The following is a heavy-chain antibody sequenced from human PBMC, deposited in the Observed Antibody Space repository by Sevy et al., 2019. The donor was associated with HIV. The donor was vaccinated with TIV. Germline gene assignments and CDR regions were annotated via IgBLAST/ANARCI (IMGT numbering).Heavy chain of an antibody. CDR1: GFTFSSYW. Sequence: GGSLRLSCAASGFTFSSYWMSWVRQAPGKGLEWVANIKQDGSEKYYVDSVKGRFTISRDNAKNSLYLQMNSLRAEDTPVYYCARDHSIAARPTYFDYWGQGTLVTVSS. J-gene: IGHJ4*02. CDR3: ARDHSIAARPTYFDY. V-gene: IGHV3-7*03. CDR2: IKQDGSEK. D-gene: IGHD6-6*01.